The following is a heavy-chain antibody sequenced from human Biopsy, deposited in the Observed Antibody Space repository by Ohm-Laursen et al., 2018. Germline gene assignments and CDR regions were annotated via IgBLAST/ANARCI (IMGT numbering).Heavy chain of an antibody. CDR3: ARDRYYGSENYFSHYNMDV. J-gene: IGHJ6*03. Sequence: SLRLSCAASGFTFSGYGMHWVRQAPGKGLEWVAVIWYDGTDKFYADSVKGRFTISRYNSKNTLYLHMNSLRAADTAVYYCARDRYYGSENYFSHYNMDVWGQGTTVTVSS. CDR1: GFTFSGYG. V-gene: IGHV3-33*01. CDR2: IWYDGTDK. D-gene: IGHD3-10*01.